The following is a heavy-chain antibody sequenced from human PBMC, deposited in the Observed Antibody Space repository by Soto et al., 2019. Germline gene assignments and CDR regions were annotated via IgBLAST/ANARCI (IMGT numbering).Heavy chain of an antibody. V-gene: IGHV4-4*07. CDR3: ARGPVVPAAIHFWSGLPITTYYYYYGMDV. Sequence: ASETLSLTCTVSGGSISSYYWSWIRQPAGKGLEWIGRIYTSGSTNYNPSLKSRVTMSVDTSKNQFSLKLSSVTAADTAVYYCARGPVVPAAIHFWSGLPITTYYYYYGMDVWGQGTKVTVSS. CDR2: IYTSGST. D-gene: IGHD2-2*02. J-gene: IGHJ6*02. CDR1: GGSISSYY.